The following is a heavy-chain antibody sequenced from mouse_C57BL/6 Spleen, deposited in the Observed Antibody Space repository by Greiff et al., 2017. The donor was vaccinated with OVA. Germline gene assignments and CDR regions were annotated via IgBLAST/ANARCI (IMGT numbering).Heavy chain of an antibody. CDR2: ISGGGGNT. CDR3: AREPSITTVVADYYAMDY. Sequence: EVQGVESGGGLVKPGGSLKLSCAASGFTFSSYTMSWVRQTPEKRLEWVATISGGGGNTYYPDSVKGRFTISRDNAKNTLCLQMSSLRSEDTALYYCAREPSITTVVADYYAMDYWGQGTSVTVSS. D-gene: IGHD1-1*01. CDR1: GFTFSSYT. V-gene: IGHV5-9*01. J-gene: IGHJ4*01.